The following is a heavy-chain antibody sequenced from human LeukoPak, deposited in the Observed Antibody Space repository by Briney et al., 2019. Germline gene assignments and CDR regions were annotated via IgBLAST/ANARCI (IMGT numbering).Heavy chain of an antibody. Sequence: GGSLRLSCAASGFTFSSYSMNWVRQAPGKGLEWVSSISSSSSYIYYADSVKGRFTISRDNAKNSLYLQMNSLRAEDTAVYYCVRGEAYSGYDPFDYWGQGTLVTVSS. CDR3: VRGEAYSGYDPFDY. V-gene: IGHV3-21*01. D-gene: IGHD5-12*01. J-gene: IGHJ4*02. CDR2: ISSSSSYI. CDR1: GFTFSSYS.